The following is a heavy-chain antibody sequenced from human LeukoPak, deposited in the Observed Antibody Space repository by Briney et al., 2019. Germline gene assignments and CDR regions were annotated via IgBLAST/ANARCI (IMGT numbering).Heavy chain of an antibody. V-gene: IGHV3-21*01. CDR1: GFTLSGYS. CDR2: ISSGSSFL. Sequence: GGSLRLSCAASGFTLSGYSMNWVRQAPGKGLEWVSFISSGSSFLYYAVSVKGRFTISRDSAKNSLFLQMNSLRAEDTAVYYCARGDHCSAGSCFFDYWGQGTLVTVSS. J-gene: IGHJ4*02. CDR3: ARGDHCSAGSCFFDY. D-gene: IGHD2-15*01.